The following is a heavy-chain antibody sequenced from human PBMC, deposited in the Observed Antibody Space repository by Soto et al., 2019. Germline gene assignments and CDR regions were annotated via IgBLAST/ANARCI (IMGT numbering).Heavy chain of an antibody. CDR2: IEHSGST. J-gene: IGHJ4*02. D-gene: IGHD3-10*01. CDR3: ARAKNFGGDFDD. Sequence: SQTLSLTCALDGGSLSGYYWSWIRQPPGKMLEWIGEIEHSGSTNYNPSLKSLVTISVDTSKNQFSLKPSSATAADTAVYYCARAKNFGGDFDDWGQGTLVTVS. V-gene: IGHV4-34*01. CDR1: GGSLSGYY.